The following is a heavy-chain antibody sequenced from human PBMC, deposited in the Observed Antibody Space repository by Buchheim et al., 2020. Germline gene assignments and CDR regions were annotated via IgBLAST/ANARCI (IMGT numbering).Heavy chain of an antibody. V-gene: IGHV3-23*01. CDR3: AKVVILAGYSSSWYLDY. CDR2: ISGSGGST. CDR1: GFTFSSYA. J-gene: IGHJ4*02. Sequence: EVQLLESGGGLVQPGGSLRLSCAASGFTFSSYAMSWVRQAPGKGLEWVSAISGSGGSTYYADSVKGRLTISRDNSKKTLYLQMNSLRAEDTAVYYCAKVVILAGYSSSWYLDYWGQGTL. D-gene: IGHD6-13*01.